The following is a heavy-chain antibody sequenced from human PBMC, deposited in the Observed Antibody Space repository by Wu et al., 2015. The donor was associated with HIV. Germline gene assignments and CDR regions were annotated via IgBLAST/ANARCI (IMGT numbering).Heavy chain of an antibody. V-gene: IGHV1-2*02. J-gene: IGHJ6*02. D-gene: IGHD3-9*01. CDR2: STLTVVA. Sequence: QVQLVQSGAEVKKPGASVKVSCKASGYTFTGYYMHWVRQAPGQGLSGWDGSTLTVVAQTMHRSFRGRVTMTRDTSISTAYMELSRLRSDDTAVYYCARSNYDILTGTPGLYYYYGMDVWGQGTTVTVSS. CDR1: GYTFTGYY. CDR3: ARSNYDILTGTPGLYYYYGMDV.